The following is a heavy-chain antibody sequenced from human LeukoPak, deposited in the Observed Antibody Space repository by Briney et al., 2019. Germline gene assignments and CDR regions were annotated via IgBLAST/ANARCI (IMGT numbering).Heavy chain of an antibody. CDR3: ARSSMVRGPYYYYMDV. CDR2: MNPNSGNT. D-gene: IGHD3-10*01. J-gene: IGHJ6*03. V-gene: IGHV1-8*01. Sequence: ASVKVSCKASGYTFTSYDINWVRQATGQGLEWMGWMNPNSGNTGYAQKFQGRVTMTRNTSISTAYMELSSLRSEDTAVYYCARSSMVRGPYYYYMDVWGKGTTVTISS. CDR1: GYTFTSYD.